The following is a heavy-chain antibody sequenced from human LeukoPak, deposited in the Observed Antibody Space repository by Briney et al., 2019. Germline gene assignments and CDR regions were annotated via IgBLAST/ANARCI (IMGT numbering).Heavy chain of an antibody. CDR2: IYYSGSN. D-gene: IGHD3-10*01. Sequence: SETLSLTCTVSGGSISSYYWSLIRQPPGKGLEWIGYIYYSGSNNYNPSHKSRVTISVDTSKNQFSLKLSSVTAADTAVYSCARWFGDLWGQGTMVTVSS. CDR3: ARWFGDL. V-gene: IGHV4-59*01. CDR1: GGSISSYY. J-gene: IGHJ3*01.